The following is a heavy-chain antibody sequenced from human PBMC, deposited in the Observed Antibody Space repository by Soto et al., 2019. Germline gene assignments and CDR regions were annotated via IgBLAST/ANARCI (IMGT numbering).Heavy chain of an antibody. CDR1: GYTFTSYA. J-gene: IGHJ5*02. CDR2: INAGNGNT. CDR3: ARDKYSSSWYADRSWFDP. D-gene: IGHD6-13*01. Sequence: RASVKVSCKASGYTFTSYAMHWVRQAPGQRLEWMGWINAGNGNTKYSQKFQGRVTMTRDTSTSTVYMELSSLRSEDTAVYYCARDKYSSSWYADRSWFDPWGQGTLVTVSS. V-gene: IGHV1-3*01.